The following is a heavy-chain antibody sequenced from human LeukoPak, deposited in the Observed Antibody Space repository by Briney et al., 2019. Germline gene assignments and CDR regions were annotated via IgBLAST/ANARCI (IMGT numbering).Heavy chain of an antibody. V-gene: IGHV1-69*04. CDR2: IIPILGIA. CDR1: GGTFSSYA. D-gene: IGHD3-3*01. J-gene: IGHJ5*01. CDR3: ARDLVTIFGVVNNWFDS. Sequence: SVKVSCKASGGTFSSYAISWVRQAPGQGLEWMGRIIPILGIANYAQKFQGRVTITADKSTSTAYMELSSLRSEDTAVYHCARDLVTIFGVVNNWFDSWGQGTLVTVSS.